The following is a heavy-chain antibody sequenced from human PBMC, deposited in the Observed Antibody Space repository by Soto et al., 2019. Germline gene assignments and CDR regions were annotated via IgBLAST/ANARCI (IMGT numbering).Heavy chain of an antibody. J-gene: IGHJ5*02. CDR1: GYTFTGYY. CDR2: INPNSGGT. V-gene: IGHV1-2*04. D-gene: IGHD5-18*01. Sequence: ASVKVSCKASGYTFTGYYMHWVRQAPGQGLEWMGWINPNSGGTNYAQKFQGWVTMTRDTSISTAYMELSRLRSDDTAVYYCARGPGYSYGYNWFDPWGQGTLVTVSS. CDR3: ARGPGYSYGYNWFDP.